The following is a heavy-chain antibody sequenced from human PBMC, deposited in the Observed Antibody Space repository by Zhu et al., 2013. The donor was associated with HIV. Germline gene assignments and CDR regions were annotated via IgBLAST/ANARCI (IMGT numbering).Heavy chain of an antibody. CDR3: ARAAWYSSGWANFDY. D-gene: IGHD6-19*01. CDR1: GGSISSYY. CDR2: IYYSGST. V-gene: IGHV4-59*01. J-gene: IGHJ4*02. Sequence: QVQLQESGPGLVKPSETLSLTCTVSGGSISSYYWSWIRQPPGKGLEWIGYIYYSGSTNYNPSLKSRVTISVDTSKNQFSLKLSSVTAADTAVYYCARAAWYSSGWANFDYWGQGTLVTVSS.